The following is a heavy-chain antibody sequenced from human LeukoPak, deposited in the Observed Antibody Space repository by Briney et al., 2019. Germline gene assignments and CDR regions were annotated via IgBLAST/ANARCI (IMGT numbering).Heavy chain of an antibody. D-gene: IGHD1-26*01. CDR3: AMSGSYGNDAFDI. CDR1: GYTFTSYA. V-gene: IGHV1-3*01. J-gene: IGHJ3*02. Sequence: ASVKVSCKASGYTFTSYAMHWVRQAPGQRLEWMGWINAGNGNTKYSQKFQGRVTMTRNTSISTAYMELSSLRSEDTAVYYCAMSGSYGNDAFDIWGQGTMVTVSS. CDR2: INAGNGNT.